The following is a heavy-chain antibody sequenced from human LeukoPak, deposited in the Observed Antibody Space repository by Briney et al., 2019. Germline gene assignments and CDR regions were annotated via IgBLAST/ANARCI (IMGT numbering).Heavy chain of an antibody. Sequence: ASVKVSCKASGYTFTSYAMHWVRQAPGQRLEWMGWINAGNGNTKYSQKFQGRVTITRDTSASTAYMELSSLRSEDTAVYYCARNVGDGDAFDIWGQGTMVTVSS. CDR1: GYTFTSYA. V-gene: IGHV1-3*01. J-gene: IGHJ3*02. D-gene: IGHD2-15*01. CDR3: ARNVGDGDAFDI. CDR2: INAGNGNT.